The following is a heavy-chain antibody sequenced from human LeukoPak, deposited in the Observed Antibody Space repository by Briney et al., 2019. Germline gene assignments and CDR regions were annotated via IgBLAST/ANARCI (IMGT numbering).Heavy chain of an antibody. CDR3: ARDGCGRTCYSNIYYFDY. D-gene: IGHD2-15*01. CDR1: GYTFISYG. Sequence: GASVTVSCKASGYTFISYGISWVRLAPGQGLEWMGWISGYTGNTNYAQTLQGRVTMTTDTSTNTAYMELRSLRSDDTAVYYCARDGCGRTCYSNIYYFDYWGQGTLVTVSS. V-gene: IGHV1-18*01. CDR2: ISGYTGNT. J-gene: IGHJ4*02.